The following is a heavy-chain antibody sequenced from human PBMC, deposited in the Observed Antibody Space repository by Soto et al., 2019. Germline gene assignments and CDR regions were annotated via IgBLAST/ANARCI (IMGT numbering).Heavy chain of an antibody. CDR3: ARGRAVDDFWSGPTKPLAYYYYGMDV. V-gene: IGHV1-46*01. CDR2: INPSGGST. CDR1: GYTFTSYY. D-gene: IGHD3-3*01. J-gene: IGHJ6*02. Sequence: ASVKVSCKASGYTFTSYYMHWVRQAPGQGLEWMGIINPSGGSTSYAQKFQGRVTMTRDTSTSTVYMELSSLRSEDTAVYYCARGRAVDDFWSGPTKPLAYYYYGMDVWGQGTTVTVSS.